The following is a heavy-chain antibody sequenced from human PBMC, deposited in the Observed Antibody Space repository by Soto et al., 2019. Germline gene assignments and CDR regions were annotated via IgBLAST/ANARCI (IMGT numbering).Heavy chain of an antibody. Sequence: SETLSLTCTVYGGSISSSSYYWGWIRQPPGKGLEWIGSIYYSGSTYHNPSLKSRVTISVDTSKNQFSLKLSSGTAADTAVYYCARHERIGYWFDPWGQGTLVTVSS. CDR2: IYYSGST. V-gene: IGHV4-39*01. CDR1: GGSISSSSYY. D-gene: IGHD2-15*01. J-gene: IGHJ5*02. CDR3: ARHERIGYWFDP.